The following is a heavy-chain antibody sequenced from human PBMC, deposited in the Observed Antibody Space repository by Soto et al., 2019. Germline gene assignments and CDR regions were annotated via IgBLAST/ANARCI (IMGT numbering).Heavy chain of an antibody. CDR1: GGTFSSYA. J-gene: IGHJ6*02. Sequence: SVKVSCKASGGTFSSYAISWVRQAPGQGLEWMGGIIPIFGTANYAQKFQGRVTITADESTSTAYMELSSLRSEDTAVYYCARDGGYCSGGSCYPGPTYYYGMDVWGQGTTVTVSS. D-gene: IGHD2-15*01. V-gene: IGHV1-69*13. CDR3: ARDGGYCSGGSCYPGPTYYYGMDV. CDR2: IIPIFGTA.